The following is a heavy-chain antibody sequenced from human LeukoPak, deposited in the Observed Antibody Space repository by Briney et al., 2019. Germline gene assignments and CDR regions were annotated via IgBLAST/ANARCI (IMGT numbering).Heavy chain of an antibody. CDR1: GGSISSYY. D-gene: IGHD3-3*01. CDR3: ARGGSYYDFWSGYYDYYYYMDV. CDR2: IYYSGSN. V-gene: IGHV4-59*01. Sequence: SETLSLTCSISGGSISSYYWSWIRQPPGKGLEWLGYIYYSGSNNYNPSLKSRVTISVDTSKNQFSLRLTSVTAADTAVYYCARGGSYYDFWSGYYDYYYYMDVWGKGTTVTVSS. J-gene: IGHJ6*03.